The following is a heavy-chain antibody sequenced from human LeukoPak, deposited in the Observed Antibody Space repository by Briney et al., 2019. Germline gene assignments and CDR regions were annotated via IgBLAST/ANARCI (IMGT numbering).Heavy chain of an antibody. J-gene: IGHJ4*02. CDR2: VYNSGNT. CDR3: AGARLLHPYAY. CDR1: GFTVSSNY. D-gene: IGHD2-2*01. Sequence: GSLRLSCAASGFTVSSNYMSWIRQPPGKGLEWIGSVYNSGNTYYNPSLSSRVSISVDTSKSQLSLSLSSVTAADTGVYFCAGARLLHPYAYWGQGSLVAVAS. V-gene: IGHV4-39*07.